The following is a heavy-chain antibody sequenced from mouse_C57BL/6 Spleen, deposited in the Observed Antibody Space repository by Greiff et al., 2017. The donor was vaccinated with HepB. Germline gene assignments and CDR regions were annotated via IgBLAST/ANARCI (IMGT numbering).Heavy chain of an antibody. D-gene: IGHD4-1*01. J-gene: IGHJ3*01. CDR1: GYTFTDYE. CDR2: IDPETGGT. CDR3: TRQATGAY. Sequence: VKLQESGAELVRPGASVTLSCKASGYTFTDYEMHWVKQTPVHGLEWIGAIDPETGGTAYNQKFKGKAILTADKSSSTAYMELRSLTSEDSAVYYCTRQATGAYWGQGTLVTVSA. V-gene: IGHV1-15*01.